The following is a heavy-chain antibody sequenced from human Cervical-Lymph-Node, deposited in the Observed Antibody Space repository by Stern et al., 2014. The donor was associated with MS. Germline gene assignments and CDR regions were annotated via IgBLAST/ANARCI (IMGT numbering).Heavy chain of an antibody. CDR1: GFTFSAYA. CDR3: AKRGGNLLHYFDW. J-gene: IGHJ4*02. CDR2: VSADGSVN. Sequence: VQLVQSGGGVVQPGRSLRLSCAASGFTFSAYAMHWVRQAPGTGLEWVASVSADGSVNHYTDSVKGRLTISRDNSKYTLYLEVNSLITEDTAVYYCAKRGGNLLHYFDWWGQGALVTVSS. D-gene: IGHD4-23*01. V-gene: IGHV3-30*04.